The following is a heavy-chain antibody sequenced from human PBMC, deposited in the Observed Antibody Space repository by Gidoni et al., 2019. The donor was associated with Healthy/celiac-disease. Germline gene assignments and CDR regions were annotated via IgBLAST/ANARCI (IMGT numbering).Heavy chain of an antibody. CDR3: AHIPANYDFWSGYLGRATYYMDV. CDR1: GFSLSTSAVG. J-gene: IGHJ6*03. CDR2: IYWDDDK. Sequence: QITLKESGPTLVKPTQTLTLTCTFSGFSLSTSAVGVGWFRQPPGKALEWLALIYWDDDKRYSPSLKSRLTITKDTSKNQVVLTMTNMDPVDTATYYCAHIPANYDFWSGYLGRATYYMDVWGKGTTVTVSS. V-gene: IGHV2-5*02. D-gene: IGHD3-3*01.